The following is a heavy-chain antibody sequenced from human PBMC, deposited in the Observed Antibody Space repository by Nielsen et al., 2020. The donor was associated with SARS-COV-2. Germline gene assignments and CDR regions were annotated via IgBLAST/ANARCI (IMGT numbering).Heavy chain of an antibody. CDR3: ARDTMVRGVIIPYYYYGMDV. D-gene: IGHD3-10*01. Sequence: WIRQPPGKGLEWIGSIYYSGSTYYNPSLKSRVTISVDTSKNQFSLKLSSVTAADTAVYYCARDTMVRGVIIPYYYYGMDVWGQGTTVTVSS. CDR2: IYYSGST. V-gene: IGHV4-39*07. J-gene: IGHJ6*02.